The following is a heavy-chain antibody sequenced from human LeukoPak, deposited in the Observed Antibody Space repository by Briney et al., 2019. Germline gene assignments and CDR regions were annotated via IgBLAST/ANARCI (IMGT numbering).Heavy chain of an antibody. V-gene: IGHV4-4*07. CDR2: IYTSGHT. J-gene: IGHJ3*01. Sequence: SETLSLTCTVSDDSISSYYWSWIRQPAGKGLEWIGRIYTSGHTNYNPSLESRLTMSVDKSKNQLSLKLTSVTAADTAVYYCARGGMTSATVAFDVWGQGTMVTVSS. CDR1: DDSISSYY. CDR3: ARGGMTSATVAFDV. D-gene: IGHD4-17*01.